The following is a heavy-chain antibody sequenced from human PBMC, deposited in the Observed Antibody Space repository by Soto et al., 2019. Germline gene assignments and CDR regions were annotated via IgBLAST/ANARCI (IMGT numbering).Heavy chain of an antibody. CDR3: ARDYDYRVEDG. CDR2: VYHSASA. Sequence: PSETLSLTCAVSGASINSHNWWSWVRQPPGKGLEWIGEVYHSASATYNPSLKSRVTISVDKSKNQFSLKLSSVTAADTAVYYCARDYDYRVEDGWGQGILVTVSS. CDR1: GASINSHNW. J-gene: IGHJ4*02. D-gene: IGHD3-10*01. V-gene: IGHV4-4*02.